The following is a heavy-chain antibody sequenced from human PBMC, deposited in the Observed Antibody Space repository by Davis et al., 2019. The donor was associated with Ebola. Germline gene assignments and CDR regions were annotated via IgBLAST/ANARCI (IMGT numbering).Heavy chain of an antibody. CDR1: GFTFSGSA. CDR2: ITSSSSYI. CDR3: ARDRGSAARLEGYY. D-gene: IGHD6-6*01. Sequence: GESLKISCAASGFTFSGSAMHWVRQAPGKGLEWVSSITSSSSYIYYADSVKGRFTISRDNAKNSLYLQMNSLRDEDTAVYYCARDRGSAARLEGYYWGQGTLVTVSS. J-gene: IGHJ4*02. V-gene: IGHV3-21*01.